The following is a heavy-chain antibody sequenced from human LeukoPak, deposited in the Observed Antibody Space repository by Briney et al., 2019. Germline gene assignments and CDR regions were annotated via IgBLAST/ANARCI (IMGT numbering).Heavy chain of an antibody. Sequence: GGSLRLSCAASGFIFSTYGMSWVRQAPGKGLEWVSIVSGVGVNTYYVDSVKGRFTISRDNSKNTLYLQMNSLRVEDTAVYYCAKGHTDYGTGFDLWGQGTLVRVSS. CDR3: AKGHTDYGTGFDL. CDR2: VSGVGVNT. J-gene: IGHJ4*02. D-gene: IGHD4-17*01. CDR1: GFIFSTYG. V-gene: IGHV3-23*01.